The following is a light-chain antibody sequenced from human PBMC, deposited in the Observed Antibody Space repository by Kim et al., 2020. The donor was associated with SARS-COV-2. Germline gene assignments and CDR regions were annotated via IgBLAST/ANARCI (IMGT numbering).Light chain of an antibody. CDR2: AAS. V-gene: IGKV1-8*01. CDR3: QQYYSYPRT. Sequence: ASTGDRVTITCRASQGISSYVAWYQQKPRKAPKLLIYAASTLQSGVPSRFSGSGSGTDFTLTISCLQSEDFATYYCQQYYSYPRTFGQGTKVDI. J-gene: IGKJ1*01. CDR1: QGISSY.